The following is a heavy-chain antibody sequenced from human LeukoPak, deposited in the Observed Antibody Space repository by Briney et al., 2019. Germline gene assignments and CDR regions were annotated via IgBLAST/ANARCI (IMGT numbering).Heavy chain of an antibody. Sequence: GGSLRLSCTASGFTFTSYAMSWVRQAPGKGLEWVSVISGTGGSTNHADSVKGRFTIFRDNSKNTLYLQMNSLRAEDTAVYYCAKESGDDSSGYYEVFDYWGQGTLVTVSS. CDR1: GFTFTSYA. V-gene: IGHV3-23*01. CDR3: AKESGDDSSGYYEVFDY. D-gene: IGHD3-22*01. CDR2: ISGTGGST. J-gene: IGHJ4*02.